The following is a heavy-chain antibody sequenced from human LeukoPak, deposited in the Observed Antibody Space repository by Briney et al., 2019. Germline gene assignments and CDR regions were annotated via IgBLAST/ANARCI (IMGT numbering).Heavy chain of an antibody. V-gene: IGHV1-2*02. J-gene: IGHJ4*02. D-gene: IGHD7-27*01. CDR3: ARDRWAPNWGADGDYYFDD. Sequence: ASVKVSCKASGYTFTGYYMHWVRQAPRQALEWVGWINPNSCGTNNAQKFQGRMTMTRDTSISTAYMELSRLRSDDTAVYYCARDRWAPNWGADGDYYFDDWGQATLVTASS. CDR1: GYTFTGYY. CDR2: INPNSCGT.